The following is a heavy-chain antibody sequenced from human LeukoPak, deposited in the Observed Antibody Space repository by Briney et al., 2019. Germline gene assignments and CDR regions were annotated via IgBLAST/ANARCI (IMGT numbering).Heavy chain of an antibody. D-gene: IGHD1-20*01. CDR2: MNPNRGNT. CDR1: VYTSTSND. Sequence: ASVKVSCKSSVYTSTSNDINWVRRATGQGLEWMGWMNPNRGNTGYAQKFQARVTMTRNPSISTAYMELSSLRSEDTAVYYCARVRYSWKGFDIWGQGTMVTVSS. J-gene: IGHJ3*02. V-gene: IGHV1-8*01. CDR3: ARVRYSWKGFDI.